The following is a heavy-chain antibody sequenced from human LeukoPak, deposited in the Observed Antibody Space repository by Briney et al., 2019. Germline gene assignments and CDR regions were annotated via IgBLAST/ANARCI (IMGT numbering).Heavy chain of an antibody. D-gene: IGHD3-16*02. V-gene: IGHV4-30-4*01. CDR2: IYYSGST. J-gene: IGHJ3*02. Sequence: PSETLSLTCTVSGGSISSGDYYWSWIRQPPGKSLEWIGYIYYSGSTYYNPSLKSRVTISVDTSKNQFSLKLSSVTAADTAVYYCARGVYDYVWGSYRASAFDIWGQGTMVTVSS. CDR1: GGSISSGDYY. CDR3: ARGVYDYVWGSYRASAFDI.